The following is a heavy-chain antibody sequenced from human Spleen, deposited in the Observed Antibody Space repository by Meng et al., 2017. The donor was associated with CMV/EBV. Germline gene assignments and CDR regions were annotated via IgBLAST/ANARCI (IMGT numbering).Heavy chain of an antibody. Sequence: GESLKISCAASGFTFSSYAMHWVRQAPGKGLEWVALISYDGNNKYYADSVKGRFTISRDNSKNTLYLQMNSLRAEDTAVYYCARDLGFLEWLSVFDYWGQGTLVTVSS. D-gene: IGHD3-3*01. V-gene: IGHV3-30-3*01. CDR2: ISYDGNNK. J-gene: IGHJ4*02. CDR3: ARDLGFLEWLSVFDY. CDR1: GFTFSSYA.